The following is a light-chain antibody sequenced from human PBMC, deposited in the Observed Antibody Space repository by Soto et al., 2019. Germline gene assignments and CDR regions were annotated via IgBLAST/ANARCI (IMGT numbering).Light chain of an antibody. CDR3: QKCNSPPPFT. CDR2: AAS. Sequence: DIQMTQSPSSLSASVGDRVTITCRASQDISTYLAWYQQRPGEVPKLLIYAASTLHSGVPSRFSGSGSGTDFTLTISSLQPEDAATYFCQKCNSPPPFTFGPGTKVDLK. V-gene: IGKV1-27*01. J-gene: IGKJ3*01. CDR1: QDISTY.